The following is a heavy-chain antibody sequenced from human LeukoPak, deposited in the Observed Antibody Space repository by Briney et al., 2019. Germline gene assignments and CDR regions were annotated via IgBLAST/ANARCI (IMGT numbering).Heavy chain of an antibody. CDR1: GFTVSSNY. J-gene: IGHJ4*02. V-gene: IGHV3-53*01. D-gene: IGHD6-19*01. CDR2: IYSGGST. CDR3: ARDISSGWYFDY. Sequence: GGSLRLSCAASGFTVSSNYMSWVRQAPGKGLEWVSVIYSGGSTYYADSVKGRFTISRDNSKNTLYLQMNSLRAEDTAVYYCARDISSGWYFDYWGQGTLVTVSS.